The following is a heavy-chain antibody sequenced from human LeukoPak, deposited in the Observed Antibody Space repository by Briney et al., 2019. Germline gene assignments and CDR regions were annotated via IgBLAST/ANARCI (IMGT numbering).Heavy chain of an antibody. CDR1: GYTLTELS. CDR3: ALVVVVPAAIQEAYYYGMDV. D-gene: IGHD2-2*02. J-gene: IGHJ6*02. V-gene: IGHV1-24*01. Sequence: VASVTVSCTVSGYTLTELSMHWVRQAPGKGLEWMGGFDPEDGETIYAQKFQGRVTMTEDTSTDTAYMELSSLRSEDTAVYYRALVVVVPAAIQEAYYYGMDVWGQGTTVTVSS. CDR2: FDPEDGET.